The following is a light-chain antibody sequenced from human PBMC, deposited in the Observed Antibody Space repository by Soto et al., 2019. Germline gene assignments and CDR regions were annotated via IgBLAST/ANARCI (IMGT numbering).Light chain of an antibody. J-gene: IGKJ4*01. CDR1: QGISSA. CDR3: QHFNNYPL. CDR2: DAS. Sequence: AIQLTQSPSSLSASVGDRVTITCRASQGISSALAWYQQKPGKAPKLLIYDASSLESGVPSRFSGSGSGTDFTLTISRLQPEDFATYDCQHFNNYPLFGGGTKVEI. V-gene: IGKV1D-13*01.